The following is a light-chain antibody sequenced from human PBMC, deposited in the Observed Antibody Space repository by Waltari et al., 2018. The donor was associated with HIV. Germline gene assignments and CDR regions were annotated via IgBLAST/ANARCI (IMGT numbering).Light chain of an antibody. CDR3: AAWDNSLSAPV. CDR2: RNN. Sequence: QSVLTQPPSASGTPGQRVTISCSGSSSNIGSNYVYWYQQLPGTAPKRLIYRNNQRTSGVPDRFSGSKSGTSASLAISGLRSEDEADYYCAAWDNSLSAPVFGGGTKLTVL. V-gene: IGLV1-47*01. CDR1: SSNIGSNY. J-gene: IGLJ3*02.